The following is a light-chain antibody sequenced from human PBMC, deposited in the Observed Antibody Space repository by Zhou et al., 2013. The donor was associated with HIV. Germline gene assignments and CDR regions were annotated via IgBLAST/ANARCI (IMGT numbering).Light chain of an antibody. J-gene: IGKJ5*01. CDR1: QNISTF. V-gene: IGKV1-39*01. CDR2: SAS. Sequence: DIQMTQSPSFLSASVGDRVTITCRASQNISTFLNWYQHRPGKAPQLLIHSASTLHSGVASGFRGSGSGTDFTLTIXSLQPEDFATYYCQQSYSTPITFGQGTRLEIK. CDR3: QQSYSTPIT.